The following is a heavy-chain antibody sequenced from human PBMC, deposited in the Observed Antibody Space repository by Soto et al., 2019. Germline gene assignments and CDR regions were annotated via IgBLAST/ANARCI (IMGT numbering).Heavy chain of an antibody. J-gene: IGHJ3*02. CDR1: GGSINTYY. CDR2: IHYSGST. V-gene: IGHV4-59*01. CDR3: ARDKGATFRAGAFDI. Sequence: QVQLQESGPGLVKPSETLSLTCTVSGGSINTYYWSWIRQPPGQGLEWIGYIHYSGSTNYNPSLKSRDTISGDPSKHQFALKLSAVTAADPAVYYCARDKGATFRAGAFDICGQGTMVTVSS. D-gene: IGHD1-26*01.